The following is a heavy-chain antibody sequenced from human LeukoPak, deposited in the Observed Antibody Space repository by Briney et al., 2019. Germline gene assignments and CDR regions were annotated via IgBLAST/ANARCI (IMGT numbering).Heavy chain of an antibody. D-gene: IGHD4-17*01. V-gene: IGHV1-2*02. CDR3: ARAYGDYGGYYYYGMDV. J-gene: IGHJ6*02. Sequence: GASVKVSCKASGYTFTGYYMHWVRQAPGQGLEWMGWINPNSGGTNYAQKFQGRVTMTRDTSISTAYMELSRLRSDDTAVYYCARAYGDYGGYYYYGMDVWGQGTTVTVSS. CDR2: INPNSGGT. CDR1: GYTFTGYY.